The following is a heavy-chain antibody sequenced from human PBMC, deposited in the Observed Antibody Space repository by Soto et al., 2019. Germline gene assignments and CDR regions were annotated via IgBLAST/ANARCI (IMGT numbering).Heavy chain of an antibody. CDR2: MFYGGTA. CDR1: GASITSHY. J-gene: IGHJ4*02. CDR3: ARNRGYYVTDY. D-gene: IGHD1-26*01. Sequence: QVQLQESGPGLVKPSETLSLTCNVSGASITSHYWTWLRQSPGKGLEWIGYMFYGGTANYNPSLRGRVTISLDTSKNQFSLKLSSVTAADTSVYYCARNRGYYVTDYWGQGTLVTVSS. V-gene: IGHV4-59*08.